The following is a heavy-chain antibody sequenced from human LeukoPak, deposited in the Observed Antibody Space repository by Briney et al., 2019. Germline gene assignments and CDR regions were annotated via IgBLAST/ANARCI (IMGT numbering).Heavy chain of an antibody. Sequence: ASVKVSCKASGYTFTGYYMHWVRQAPGQGLEWMGWINPNSGGTNYAQKFQGRVTMTRDTSISTAYMELSRLRSDDTAVYYCARRADDIAAAGKRSRHYYYYMDVWGKGTTVTVSS. CDR2: INPNSGGT. J-gene: IGHJ6*03. V-gene: IGHV1-2*02. CDR1: GYTFTGYY. CDR3: ARRADDIAAAGKRSRHYYYYMDV. D-gene: IGHD6-13*01.